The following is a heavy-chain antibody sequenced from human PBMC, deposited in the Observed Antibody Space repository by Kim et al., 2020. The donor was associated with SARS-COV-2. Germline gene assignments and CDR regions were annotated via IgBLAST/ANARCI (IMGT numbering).Heavy chain of an antibody. CDR3: AAGRGKSSSWFDY. D-gene: IGHD6-13*01. CDR2: ISGSGGST. Sequence: GGSLRLSCAASGFTFSSYAMSWVRQAPGKGLEWVSAISGSGGSTYYADSVKGRFTISRDNSKNTLYLQMNSLRAEDTAVYYCAAGRGKSSSWFDYWGQGTLVTVSS. J-gene: IGHJ4*02. V-gene: IGHV3-23*01. CDR1: GFTFSSYA.